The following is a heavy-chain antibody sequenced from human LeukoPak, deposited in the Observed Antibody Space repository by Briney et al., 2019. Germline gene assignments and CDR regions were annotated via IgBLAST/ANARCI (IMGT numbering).Heavy chain of an antibody. V-gene: IGHV3-30*02. CDR1: GFTFSSYG. CDR3: AKNPTPYSGYDFRVSYFDY. J-gene: IGHJ4*02. Sequence: GGSLRLSCAASGFTFSSYGMHWVRQAPGKGLEWVAFTRYDGSNKYYADSVKGRFTISRDNSKNTLYLQMNSLRAEDTAVYYCAKNPTPYSGYDFRVSYFDYWGQGTLVTVSS. CDR2: TRYDGSNK. D-gene: IGHD5-12*01.